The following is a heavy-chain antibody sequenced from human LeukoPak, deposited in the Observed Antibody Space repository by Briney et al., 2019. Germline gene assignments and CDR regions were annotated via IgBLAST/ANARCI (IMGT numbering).Heavy chain of an antibody. CDR1: VGSISSYY. V-gene: IGHV4-59*08. D-gene: IGHD6-19*01. CDR2: IYYSGST. Sequence: PSETLSLTRTVSVGSISSYYWSWIRQPPGKGLEWVGYIYYSGSTNYNPSLKSRVTISVDTSKNQFSLKLSSVTAADTAVYYCARRGYSSGWYYFDYWGQGILVTVSS. J-gene: IGHJ4*02. CDR3: ARRGYSSGWYYFDY.